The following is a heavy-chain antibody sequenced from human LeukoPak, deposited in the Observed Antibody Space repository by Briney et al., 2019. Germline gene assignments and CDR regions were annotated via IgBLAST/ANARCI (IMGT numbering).Heavy chain of an antibody. D-gene: IGHD5-18*01. CDR2: IIPILGIA. Sequence: SVKVSCKASGGTFSSYTISWVLQAPGQGLEWMGRIIPILGIANYAQKFQGRVTITADKSTSTAYMELSSLRSEDTAVYYCARDPPPRGYSYGYGYEDYWGQGTLVTVSS. V-gene: IGHV1-69*04. J-gene: IGHJ4*02. CDR1: GGTFSSYT. CDR3: ARDPPPRGYSYGYGYEDY.